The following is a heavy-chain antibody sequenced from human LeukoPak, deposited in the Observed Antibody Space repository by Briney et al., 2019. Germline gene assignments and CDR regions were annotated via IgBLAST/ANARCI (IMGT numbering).Heavy chain of an antibody. CDR3: ARHFAGLTGYCPLFDY. J-gene: IGHJ4*02. D-gene: IGHD3-9*01. Sequence: PSETLSLTCTVSGGSISSSSYYWGWIRQPPGKGLEWIGSIYYSGSTYYNPSLKSRVTISVDTSKNQFSLKLSSVTAADTAVYYCARHFAGLTGYCPLFDYWGQGTLVTVSS. CDR2: IYYSGST. V-gene: IGHV4-39*01. CDR1: GGSISSSSYY.